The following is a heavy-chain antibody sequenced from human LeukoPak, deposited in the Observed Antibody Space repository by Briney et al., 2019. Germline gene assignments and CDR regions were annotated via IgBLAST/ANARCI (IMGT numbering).Heavy chain of an antibody. CDR3: ARRLLQLWAQFDY. Sequence: SVKVSCKASGGTFSSYGISWVRQAPGHGLEWMGGIIPIFGTANYAQKFQGRVTITADESTSTAYMELSSLRSEDTAVYYCARRLLQLWAQFDYWGQGTLVTVSS. D-gene: IGHD5-18*01. J-gene: IGHJ4*02. CDR1: GGTFSSYG. V-gene: IGHV1-69*13. CDR2: IIPIFGTA.